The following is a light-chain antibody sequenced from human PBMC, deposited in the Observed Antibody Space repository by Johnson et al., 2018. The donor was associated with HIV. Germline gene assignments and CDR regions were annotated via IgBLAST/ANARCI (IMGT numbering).Light chain of an antibody. J-gene: IGLJ1*01. CDR3: GPGDSSLMANV. V-gene: IGLV1-51*01. CDR2: DNN. Sequence: QSVLTQPPSVSAAPGQKVTISCSGSTSNIGNNYVSWYQQLPGTAPKLLIYDNNKRPSGIPDRFSGSKSGTSATLGITGLQTGDEADYYCGPGDSSLMANVFGTGTKVTVL. CDR1: TSNIGNNY.